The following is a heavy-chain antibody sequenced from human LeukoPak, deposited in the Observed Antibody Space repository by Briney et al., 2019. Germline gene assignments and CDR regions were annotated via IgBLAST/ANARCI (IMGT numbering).Heavy chain of an antibody. CDR2: IYYSGST. V-gene: IGHV4-30-4*01. Sequence: SETLSLTCTVSGVSISSGDYYWSWIRQPPGKGLEWIGYIYYSGSTYYNPSLKSRVTISVDTSKNQFSLKLSSVTAADTAVYYCARGLGVGLANYWGQGTLVTVSS. CDR3: ARGLGVGLANY. CDR1: GVSISSGDYY. D-gene: IGHD3-10*01. J-gene: IGHJ4*02.